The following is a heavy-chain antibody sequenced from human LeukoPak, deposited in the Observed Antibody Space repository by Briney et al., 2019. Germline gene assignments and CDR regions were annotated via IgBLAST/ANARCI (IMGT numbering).Heavy chain of an antibody. V-gene: IGHV3-7*03. D-gene: IGHD2-2*02. J-gene: IGHJ4*02. CDR1: RFTFSNSW. Sequence: GGSLRLSCVVSRFTFSNSWVTWVRQAPGKGLEWVATIKPDGSDKYYVDSVKGRFTISRDNAKNSLYLQMNSLRAEDTAVYYCARDSRIVVVPAVIPAPFDYWGQGTLVTVSS. CDR2: IKPDGSDK. CDR3: ARDSRIVVVPAVIPAPFDY.